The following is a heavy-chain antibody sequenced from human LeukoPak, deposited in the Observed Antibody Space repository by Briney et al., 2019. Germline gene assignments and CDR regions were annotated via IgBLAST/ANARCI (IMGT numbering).Heavy chain of an antibody. J-gene: IGHJ3*02. V-gene: IGHV3-20*04. CDR2: MNWNGGST. D-gene: IGHD2-15*01. Sequence: GGPLRLSCAASGFTFDDYGMSWVRQAPGKGLEWVSGMNWNGGSTGYADSVKGRFTISRDNAKNSLYLQTNSLRAEDTALYYCVRGGHCSGGSCYFPAFDIWGQGTMVTVSS. CDR1: GFTFDDYG. CDR3: VRGGHCSGGSCYFPAFDI.